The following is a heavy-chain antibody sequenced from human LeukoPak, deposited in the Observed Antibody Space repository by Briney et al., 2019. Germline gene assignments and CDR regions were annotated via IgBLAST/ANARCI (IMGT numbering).Heavy chain of an antibody. J-gene: IGHJ5*02. D-gene: IGHD6-13*01. CDR3: ARGGAEQQLVLSWFDP. V-gene: IGHV1-46*03. Sequence: SVKVSCKASGYTFTSYYMHWVRQAPGQGLEWMGIINPSGGSTSYAQKFQGRVTMTRDTSRSTVYMELSSLRSEDTAVYYCARGGAEQQLVLSWFDPWGQGTLVTVAS. CDR2: INPSGGST. CDR1: GYTFTSYY.